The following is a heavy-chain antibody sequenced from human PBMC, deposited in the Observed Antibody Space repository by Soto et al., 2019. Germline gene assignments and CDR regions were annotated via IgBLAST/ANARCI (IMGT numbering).Heavy chain of an antibody. J-gene: IGHJ4*02. CDR1: GGSISNNNYH. CDR3: ARLRGGCPADF. D-gene: IGHD3-16*01. V-gene: IGHV4-39*01. CDR2: IYYRGNT. Sequence: ASETLSLTCSASGGSISNNNYHWGWIRQPPGKGLEWMGSIYYRGNTYYNPSLRSRITISVDTSRNQFSLALSSVTAADTAVYFCARLRGGCPADFWGQGTLVTV.